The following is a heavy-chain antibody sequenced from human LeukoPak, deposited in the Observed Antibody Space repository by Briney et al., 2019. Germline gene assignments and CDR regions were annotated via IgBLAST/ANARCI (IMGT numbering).Heavy chain of an antibody. CDR1: GGSISSYY. J-gene: IGHJ4*02. V-gene: IGHV4-59*01. CDR2: IYYSGST. Sequence: SETLSLTCTVSGGSISSYYWSWIRQPPGKGLEWIGYIYYSGSTNYNPSLKSRVTISVDTSKNQFSLKLSSVTAADTAVYYCARARYGSDYWGQGTLVTVSS. CDR3: ARARYGSDY. D-gene: IGHD3-10*01.